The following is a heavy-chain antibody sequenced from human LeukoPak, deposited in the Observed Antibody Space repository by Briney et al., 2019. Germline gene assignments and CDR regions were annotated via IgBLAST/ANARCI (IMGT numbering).Heavy chain of an antibody. Sequence: PGGSLRLSCAASGFTFSSYSMNWVRQAPGKGLEWVSSISSSSSYIYYADSVKGRFTISRDNSKNTLYLQMNSLRAEDTAVYYCAREFSTTKYYYDSSGLSPGYWGQGTLVTVSS. D-gene: IGHD3-22*01. V-gene: IGHV3-21*01. J-gene: IGHJ4*02. CDR1: GFTFSSYS. CDR3: AREFSTTKYYYDSSGLSPGY. CDR2: ISSSSSYI.